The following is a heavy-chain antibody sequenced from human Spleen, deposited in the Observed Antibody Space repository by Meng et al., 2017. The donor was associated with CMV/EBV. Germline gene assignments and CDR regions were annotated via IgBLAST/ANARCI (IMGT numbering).Heavy chain of an antibody. J-gene: IGHJ1*01. D-gene: IGHD4-17*01. Sequence: GESLKISCAASGFTFSSYSMNWVRQAPGKGLEWVSYISSSSSTIYYADSVKGRFTISRDNAKNTLYLQMNSLRAEDTAVYYCARADYGDYVEYFQHWGQGTLVTVSS. CDR2: ISSSSSTI. CDR3: ARADYGDYVEYFQH. CDR1: GFTFSSYS. V-gene: IGHV3-48*04.